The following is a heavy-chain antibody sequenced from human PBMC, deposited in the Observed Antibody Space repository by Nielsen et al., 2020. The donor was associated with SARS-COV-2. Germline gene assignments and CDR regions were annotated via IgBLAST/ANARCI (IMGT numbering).Heavy chain of an antibody. CDR2: ISGSTGGT. D-gene: IGHD6-19*01. Sequence: GGSLRLSCAASGFTFSSYSMNWVRQTPGRGLEWVSYISGSTGGTDYADSVKGRFTISRDIAKNSVYLQMDSLRAEDTAVYYCARGSRAPFNCLGGWGPYFDYWGQGALVTVSS. J-gene: IGHJ4*02. V-gene: IGHV3-48*01. CDR1: GFTFSSYS. CDR3: ARGSRAPFNCLGGWGPYFDY.